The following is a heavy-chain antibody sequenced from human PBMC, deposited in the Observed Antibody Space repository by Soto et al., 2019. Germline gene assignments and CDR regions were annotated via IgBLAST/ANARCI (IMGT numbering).Heavy chain of an antibody. CDR1: GGSFSGYY. CDR2: INHSGST. Sequence: PSETLSLTCAVYGGSFSGYYWSWIRQPPGKGLEWIGEINHSGSTNYNPSLKSRVTISVDTSKNQFYLKLSSVTAAGTAVYYCARSPSATTDNWLDPWGKGNMVAVSS. J-gene: IGHJ5*02. CDR3: ARSPSATTDNWLDP. V-gene: IGHV4-34*01. D-gene: IGHD1-1*01.